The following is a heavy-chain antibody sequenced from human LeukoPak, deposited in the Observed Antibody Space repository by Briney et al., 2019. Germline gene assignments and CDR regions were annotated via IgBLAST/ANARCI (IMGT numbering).Heavy chain of an antibody. D-gene: IGHD4-17*01. CDR3: ATQSYGLFAY. V-gene: IGHV3-7*01. J-gene: IGHJ4*02. CDR2: INQEGGDK. CDR1: GVTFNRYW. Sequence: PGGSLRLSCVDSGVTFNRYWMSWVRQAPGKGLEWVANINQEGGDKYYVDSVKGRFTISRDNAKNSLYLQMNSLGPDDTAVYYCATQSYGLFAYWGQGTLVTVSS.